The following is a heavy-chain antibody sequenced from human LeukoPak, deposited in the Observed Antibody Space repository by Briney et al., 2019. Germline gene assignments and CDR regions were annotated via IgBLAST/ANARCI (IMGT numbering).Heavy chain of an antibody. CDR2: ISYDGSNK. D-gene: IGHD3-3*01. V-gene: IGHV3-30-3*01. J-gene: IGHJ4*02. CDR3: ARSPVLRFLEWLSVHFDY. Sequence: GGSLGLSCAASGFTFSSYAMHWVRQAPGKGLEWVAVISYDGSNKYYADSVKGRFTISRDNSKNTLYLQMNSLRAEDTAVYYCARSPVLRFLEWLSVHFDYWGQGTLVTVSS. CDR1: GFTFSSYA.